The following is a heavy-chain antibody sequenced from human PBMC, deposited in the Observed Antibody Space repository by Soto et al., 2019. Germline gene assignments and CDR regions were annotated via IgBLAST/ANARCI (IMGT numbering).Heavy chain of an antibody. V-gene: IGHV2-5*02. D-gene: IGHD3-3*01. CDR1: GFSLTTSGVG. J-gene: IGHJ4*02. CDR3: AHRVLRTVFGLVTTTAIYFDF. CDR2: IYWDDDK. Sequence: QITLNESGPTQVKPRQTLTLTCTFSGFSLTTSGVGVGWIRQSPGKAPEWLALIYWDDDKRYSPSLKSRLTITKDTYNNEVVLTMADLDPADTATYYCAHRVLRTVFGLVTTTAIYFDFWGQGTPVAVSS.